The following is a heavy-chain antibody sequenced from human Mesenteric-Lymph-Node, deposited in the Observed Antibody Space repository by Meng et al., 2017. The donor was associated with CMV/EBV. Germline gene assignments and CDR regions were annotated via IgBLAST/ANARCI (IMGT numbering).Heavy chain of an antibody. CDR3: ARGGYQNVDY. J-gene: IGHJ4*02. CDR1: GFIFSDYY. D-gene: IGHD3-16*02. Sequence: GESLKISCAASGFIFSDYYMSWLRQAPGKGLEWVSYISTSGNIMYYADSVKGRFTISRDNAENSLYLQMNSLRAEDTAVYYCARGGYQNVDYWGQGTLVTVSS. V-gene: IGHV3-11*01. CDR2: ISTSGNIM.